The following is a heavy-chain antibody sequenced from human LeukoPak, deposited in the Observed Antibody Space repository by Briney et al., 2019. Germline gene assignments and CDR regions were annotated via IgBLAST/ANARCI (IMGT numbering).Heavy chain of an antibody. D-gene: IGHD5-18*01. CDR2: ISSRGDSI. Sequence: GGSLRLSCAASGYTFRSYEMNWVRQAPGKGLEWVSYISSRGDSIYYADSVKGRFTISRDNAKNSLYLQMSSLRAEDTAIYYCAREFKSGYGMWAWGQGTLVTVSS. J-gene: IGHJ5*02. V-gene: IGHV3-48*03. CDR1: GYTFRSYE. CDR3: AREFKSGYGMWA.